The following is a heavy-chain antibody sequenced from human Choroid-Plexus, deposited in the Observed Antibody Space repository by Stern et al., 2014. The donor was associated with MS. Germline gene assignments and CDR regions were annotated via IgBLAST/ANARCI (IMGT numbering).Heavy chain of an antibody. Sequence: QVQLVQSGGGVVQPGRPLRLSCVASGFTFGSCAMHLVRQAPGKGLEWVAGVSYDGSNKDYADSVKGRFTISRDNSQNTLYMQMSSLRPEDTAVYYCAKDRQYLTYFFDHWGQGSLVTVSS. CDR3: AKDRQYLTYFFDH. D-gene: IGHD2/OR15-2a*01. V-gene: IGHV3-30*18. CDR1: GFTFGSCA. J-gene: IGHJ5*02. CDR2: VSYDGSNK.